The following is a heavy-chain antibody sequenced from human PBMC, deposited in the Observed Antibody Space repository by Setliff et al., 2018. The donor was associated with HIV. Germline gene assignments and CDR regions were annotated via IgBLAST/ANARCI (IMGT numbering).Heavy chain of an antibody. CDR3: ATGLTMTPDY. J-gene: IGHJ4*02. CDR2: INLSGSI. V-gene: IGHV4-34*01. D-gene: IGHD7-27*01. Sequence: SETLSLTCAVYDGSFTGYYWSWIRQLPGKGLEWIGEINLSGSIHYNPSLKSRVTISVDTSKNQISLKVRSVTAADTAVYYCATGLTMTPDYWGQGSLVTVS. CDR1: DGSFTGYY.